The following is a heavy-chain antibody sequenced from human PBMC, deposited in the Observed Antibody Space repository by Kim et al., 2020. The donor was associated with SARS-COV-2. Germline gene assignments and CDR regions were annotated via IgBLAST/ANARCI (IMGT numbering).Heavy chain of an antibody. CDR3: ARLAAAAGLYYFDY. Sequence: SPSFKGQVTISADKSISTAYLQWSSLKASDTAMYYCARLAAAAGLYYFDYWGQGTLVTVSS. D-gene: IGHD6-13*01. J-gene: IGHJ4*02. V-gene: IGHV5-51*01.